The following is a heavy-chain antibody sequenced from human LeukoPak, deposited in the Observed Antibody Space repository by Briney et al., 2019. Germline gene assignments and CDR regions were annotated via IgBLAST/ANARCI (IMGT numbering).Heavy chain of an antibody. CDR2: INHSGST. V-gene: IGHV4-34*01. D-gene: IGHD3-22*01. CDR3: ARVLHYYDSSGYYYWFDP. CDR1: GGSFSGYY. J-gene: IGHJ5*02. Sequence: SETLSLTCAVYGGSFSGYYWSWIRQPPGKGLEWIGEINHSGSTNYNPSLKSRVTISVDTSKNQFSLKLSSVTAADTAVYYCARVLHYYDSSGYYYWFDPWGQGTLVTVSS.